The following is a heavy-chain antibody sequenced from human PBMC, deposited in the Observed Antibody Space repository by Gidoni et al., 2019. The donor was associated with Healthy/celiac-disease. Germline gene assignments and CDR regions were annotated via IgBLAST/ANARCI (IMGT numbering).Heavy chain of an antibody. CDR3: ARDFGVYDSSGYYYDGTGLDY. CDR2: SRSSRSYT. CDR1: GFTFRDYY. J-gene: IGHJ4*02. Sequence: QVQLVESGGGLVKPGGSLRCSCAASGFTFRDYYMSWTRQAPGKGLGLVSYSRSSRSYTNYEDSVKGRFTISRDNAKNSLYLQMNSLRAEDTAVYYCARDFGVYDSSGYYYDGTGLDYWGQGTLVTVSS. D-gene: IGHD3-22*01. V-gene: IGHV3-11*05.